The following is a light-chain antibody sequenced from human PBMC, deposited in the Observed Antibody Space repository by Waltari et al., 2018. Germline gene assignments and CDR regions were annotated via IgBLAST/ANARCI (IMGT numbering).Light chain of an antibody. J-gene: IGKJ1*01. CDR3: QQCYSTPWT. V-gene: IGKV4-1*01. CDR2: WAS. CDR1: QSVLNSPNNKNY. Sequence: DTVMTQSPDSLTVSLGERATINCKSIQSVLNSPNNKNYLAWYQQKPGQPPKLLIYWASTRDSGVPDRFSGSGAGTDFTLTISSLQAEDVAVYYCQQCYSTPWTFGQGTKVEIK.